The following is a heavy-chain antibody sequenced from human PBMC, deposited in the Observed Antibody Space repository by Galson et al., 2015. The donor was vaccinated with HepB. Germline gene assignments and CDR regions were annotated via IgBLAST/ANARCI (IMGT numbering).Heavy chain of an antibody. CDR1: GFTFSDYY. J-gene: IGHJ4*02. CDR2: IGSSSRYT. CDR3: ARDRVDTSI. D-gene: IGHD5-18*01. Sequence: SLRLSCAASGFTFSDYYMSWIRQAPGKGLEWVSYIGSSSRYTNYADSVKGRFTISRDNAKNSLYLQMNSLRAEDTAVYYCARDRVDTSIWGQGTLVTVSS. V-gene: IGHV3-11*05.